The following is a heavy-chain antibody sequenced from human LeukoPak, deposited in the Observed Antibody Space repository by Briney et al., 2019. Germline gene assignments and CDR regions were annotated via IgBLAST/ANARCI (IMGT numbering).Heavy chain of an antibody. D-gene: IGHD3-22*01. CDR3: ATAGGYYDSSGYYHDAFDI. CDR2: IYYSGNT. Sequence: SETLPLTCTVSGGSISSYYWSWIRQPPGKGLEWIGYIYYSGNTNYNPSLKSRVTISVDKSKNQFSLKLSSVTAADTAVYYCATAGGYYDSSGYYHDAFDIWGQGTMVTVSS. CDR1: GGSISSYY. J-gene: IGHJ3*02. V-gene: IGHV4-59*12.